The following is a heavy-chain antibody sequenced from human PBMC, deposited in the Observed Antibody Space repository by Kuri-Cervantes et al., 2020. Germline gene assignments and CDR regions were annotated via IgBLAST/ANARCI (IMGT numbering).Heavy chain of an antibody. J-gene: IGHJ4*02. CDR3: ATLSDMYQLLLDY. CDR1: GFTFGSFA. Sequence: GGSLRLSCAASGFTFGSFAMHWVRQAPGKGLEWVAVISYDGSSKYDADSVKGRFTISRDNAKNSLYLQMNSLRDEDTAVYYCATLSDMYQLLLDYWGQGTLVTVSS. V-gene: IGHV3-30-3*01. D-gene: IGHD2-2*01. CDR2: ISYDGSSK.